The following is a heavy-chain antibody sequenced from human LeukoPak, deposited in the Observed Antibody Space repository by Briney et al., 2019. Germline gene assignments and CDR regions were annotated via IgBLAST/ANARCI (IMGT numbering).Heavy chain of an antibody. J-gene: IGHJ4*02. CDR1: GYTFTSYY. D-gene: IGHD6-13*01. V-gene: IGHV1-46*01. CDR2: INPSDDST. Sequence: ASVKVSCKTSGYTFTSYYMHWVRQAPGQGLEWMGVINPSDDSTSYAQKFQGRVTMTRDTSTSTVYMELSSLRSDDTAVYYCARDLYSSSWYGVDYWGQGTLVTVSS. CDR3: ARDLYSSSWYGVDY.